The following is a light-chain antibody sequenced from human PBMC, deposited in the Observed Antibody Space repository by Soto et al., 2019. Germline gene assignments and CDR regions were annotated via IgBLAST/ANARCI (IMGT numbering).Light chain of an antibody. Sequence: EIVMTQSRATLSVCAGERATLSCRPSQSVSSNLAWYQQKPAQAPRLLIYQTSNRATGIPARFSGSGSGTDFTLTISRLEPEDFAVYFCQRYGSSPLITFGQGTRLEIK. CDR3: QRYGSSPLIT. CDR1: QSVSSN. CDR2: QTS. V-gene: IGKV3-20*01. J-gene: IGKJ5*01.